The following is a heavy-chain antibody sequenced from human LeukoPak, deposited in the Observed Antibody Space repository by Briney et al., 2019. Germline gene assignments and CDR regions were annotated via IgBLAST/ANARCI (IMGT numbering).Heavy chain of an antibody. J-gene: IGHJ4*02. Sequence: GGSLRLSCTASGFTFNTYPMYWVRQAPGKGLVWVSRVYSDGSDSRHADSVKGRFTISRDNAKNTLYLQMNSLRVEDTAVYYCTRGANWAFDYWGQGTLVTVSS. CDR1: GFTFNTYP. D-gene: IGHD1-1*01. CDR3: TRGANWAFDY. V-gene: IGHV3-74*01. CDR2: VYSDGSDS.